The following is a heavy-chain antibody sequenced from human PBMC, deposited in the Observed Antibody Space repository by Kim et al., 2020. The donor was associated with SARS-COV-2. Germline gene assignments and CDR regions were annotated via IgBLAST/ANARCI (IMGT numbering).Heavy chain of an antibody. J-gene: IGHJ5*02. CDR1: GGSFSGYY. Sequence: PETLSLTCAVYGGSFSGYYWSWIRQPPGKGPEWIGEINRGGSTNYNPSLTSRVTISVDTSKNQLSLKLSSVTAADTAVYYCARGDGSGSYYQGPWGQGTLVTVSS. CDR3: ARGDGSGSYYQGP. CDR2: INRGGST. V-gene: IGHV4-34*01. D-gene: IGHD3-10*01.